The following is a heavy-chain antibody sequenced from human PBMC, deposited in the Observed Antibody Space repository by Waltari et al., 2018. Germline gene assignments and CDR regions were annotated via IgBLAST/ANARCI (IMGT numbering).Heavy chain of an antibody. Sequence: EVQLLESGGGLVQPGGSLRLSVAASGFTFRIYALGWVRQAPGKGREWVLSISESGGITYYVESVRGRFTISRDNSKSTLYLQMNSLRAEDTAVYYCAKRPGYYFDYWGQGTLVTVSS. D-gene: IGHD2-2*01. CDR1: GFTFRIYA. CDR2: ISESGGIT. CDR3: AKRPGYYFDY. V-gene: IGHV3-23*01. J-gene: IGHJ4*02.